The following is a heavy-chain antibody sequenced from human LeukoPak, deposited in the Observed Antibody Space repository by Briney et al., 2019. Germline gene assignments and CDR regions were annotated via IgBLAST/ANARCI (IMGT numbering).Heavy chain of an antibody. J-gene: IGHJ4*02. Sequence: GGSLRLSCAASGFTFSSYGMHWVRQAPGKGLEWVAVIWYDGSNKYYADSVKGRFTNSRDNSKNTLYLQMNSLRAEDTAVYYCASQRGIAAAGYYFDYWGQGTLVTVSS. D-gene: IGHD6-13*01. V-gene: IGHV3-33*01. CDR1: GFTFSSYG. CDR3: ASQRGIAAAGYYFDY. CDR2: IWYDGSNK.